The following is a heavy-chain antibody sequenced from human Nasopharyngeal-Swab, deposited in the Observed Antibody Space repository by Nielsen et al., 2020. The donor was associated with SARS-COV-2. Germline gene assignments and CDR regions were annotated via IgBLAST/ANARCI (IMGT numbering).Heavy chain of an antibody. J-gene: IGHJ3*02. CDR2: INYGVST. Sequence: SETLSLTCTVSGGSISTTGYSWVWLRQPPGKGLEWIGTINYGVSTYYNPSLKSRVTISVDTSKRQISLKVDSVTAADTAVYYCASLGRDQDYAFDIWGQGALVTVSS. V-gene: IGHV4-39*01. CDR3: ASLGRDQDYAFDI. CDR1: GGSISTTGYS. D-gene: IGHD7-27*01.